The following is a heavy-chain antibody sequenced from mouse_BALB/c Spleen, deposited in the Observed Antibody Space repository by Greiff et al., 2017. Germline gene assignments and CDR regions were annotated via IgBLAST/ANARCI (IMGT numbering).Heavy chain of an antibody. CDR2: IWAGGST. CDR3: ASDPTYEGGSGAMEY. Sequence: QVQLKESGPGLVAPSQSVSITCTVSGFSFTSYGVHWVRQPPGQGLEWLGVIWAGGSTNYNSALMTRLSISKDNSKSQVFLKMNSLQTDDRAMYYRASDPTYEGGSGAMEYRGQGTSVTVSS. D-gene: IGHD1-1*01. V-gene: IGHV2-9*02. J-gene: IGHJ4*01. CDR1: GFSFTSYG.